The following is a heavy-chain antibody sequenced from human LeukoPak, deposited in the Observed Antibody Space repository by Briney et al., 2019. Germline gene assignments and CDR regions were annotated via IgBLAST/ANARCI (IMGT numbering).Heavy chain of an antibody. CDR3: AKAYLPVGIAAAAEFDY. J-gene: IGHJ4*02. D-gene: IGHD6-13*01. CDR1: GFTFSSYA. CDR2: ISYDGSNK. Sequence: QPGRSLRLSCAASGFTFSSYAMHWVRQAPGKGLEWVAVISYDGSNKYYADSVKGRFTISRDNSKNTLYLQMNSLRAEDTAVYYCAKAYLPVGIAAAAEFDYWGQGTLVTVSS. V-gene: IGHV3-30-3*01.